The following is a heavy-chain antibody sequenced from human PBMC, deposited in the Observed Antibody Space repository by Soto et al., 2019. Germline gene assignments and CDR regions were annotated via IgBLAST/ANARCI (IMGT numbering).Heavy chain of an antibody. CDR3: ARSQGGSSSLDIYYYCSSGMDV. D-gene: IGHD2-15*01. CDR1: GGTFSTYA. Sequence: QVQLVQSGAEVKKPGSSVKVSCKAPGGTFSTYAISWVRQAPGQGLEWMGGVIPIFGTPKYAQKFQGRVTITATESTSTGYMELRSLRSEDTAVYYCARSQGGSSSLDIYYYCSSGMDVWGQGTTVTVSS. V-gene: IGHV1-69*01. CDR2: VIPIFGTP. J-gene: IGHJ6*02.